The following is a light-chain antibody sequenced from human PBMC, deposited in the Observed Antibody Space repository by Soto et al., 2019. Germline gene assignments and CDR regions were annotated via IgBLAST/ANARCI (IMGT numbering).Light chain of an antibody. CDR1: QSVSSNY. Sequence: EIVLTQSPGTLSLSPGERATLSCRASQSVSSNYLAWYQQKPGQAPRLLIYGASSRATGIPDRFSGSGSGTHFTLTISILEPEDFAVYYCQQYGGSSGTFGQGPKVEIK. V-gene: IGKV3-20*01. CDR3: QQYGGSSGT. CDR2: GAS. J-gene: IGKJ1*01.